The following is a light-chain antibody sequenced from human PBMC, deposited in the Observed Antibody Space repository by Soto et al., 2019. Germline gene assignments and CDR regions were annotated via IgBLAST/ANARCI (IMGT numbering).Light chain of an antibody. V-gene: IGLV1-40*01. CDR1: SSNIGAGYD. CDR3: QSYDSSLSGVV. J-gene: IGLJ2*01. Sequence: QSVLTQPPSVSGAPGQRVTISCTGSSSNIGAGYDVHWYQQLPGTAPKLLIYGNSNRPSGVPDRFSGSKSGTSASLAITGLQAEDEGDYYCQSYDSSLSGVVFGGGTTLTVL. CDR2: GNS.